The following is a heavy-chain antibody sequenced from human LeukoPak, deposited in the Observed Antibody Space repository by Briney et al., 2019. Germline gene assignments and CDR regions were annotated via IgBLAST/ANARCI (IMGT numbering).Heavy chain of an antibody. CDR1: GVSISSSNW. CDR3: AREERGDEERYLDWSFWSY. V-gene: IGHV4-4*02. Sequence: PSETLSLTCAVSGVSISSSNWWSWVRQPPGKGLEWIGEIYHSGTTNYSPSLNSRVTISVDKSKNEFSLKLISVTAADTAVYYCAREERGDEERYLDWSFWSYWGQGTLVTVSS. CDR2: IYHSGTT. D-gene: IGHD3-9*01. J-gene: IGHJ4*02.